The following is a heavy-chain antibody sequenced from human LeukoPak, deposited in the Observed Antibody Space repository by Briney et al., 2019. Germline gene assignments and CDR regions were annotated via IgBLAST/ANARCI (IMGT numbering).Heavy chain of an antibody. CDR1: GFTFSSYS. D-gene: IGHD6-13*01. J-gene: IGHJ4*02. V-gene: IGHV3-23*01. CDR3: ADSSWYEIYYFDY. Sequence: GGSLRLSCAASGFTFSSYSMSSVRQAPGKGLEGVSAISGSGGSKYYADSVKGRFTISRDNSKNTLYLQMNSLRAEDTAVYYCADSSWYEIYYFDYWGQGTLVTVSS. CDR2: ISGSGGSK.